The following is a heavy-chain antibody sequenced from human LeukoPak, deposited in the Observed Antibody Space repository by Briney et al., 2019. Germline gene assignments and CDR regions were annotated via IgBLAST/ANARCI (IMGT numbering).Heavy chain of an antibody. CDR3: ARGTGIAAAGTVRYYYGMDV. Sequence: ASVKVSCKASGGTFSSYAISWVRQAPGQGLEWMGWINPNSGGTNYAQKFQGRVTMTRDTSISTAYMELSRLRSDDTAVYYCARGTGIAAAGTVRYYYGMDVWGQGTTVTVSS. CDR1: GGTFSSYA. V-gene: IGHV1-2*02. J-gene: IGHJ6*02. CDR2: INPNSGGT. D-gene: IGHD6-13*01.